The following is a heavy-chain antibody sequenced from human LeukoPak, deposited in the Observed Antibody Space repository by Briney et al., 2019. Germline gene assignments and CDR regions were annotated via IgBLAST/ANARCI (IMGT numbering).Heavy chain of an antibody. CDR1: GYTFTGYY. J-gene: IGHJ3*02. CDR3: ARQRGGHEALDI. D-gene: IGHD6-25*01. CDR2: INPDSAGT. Sequence: ASVKVSCKASGYTFTGYYMHWVRQAPGQGLEWMGWINPDSAGTSYAQRFQGGVAMTGDTSISTAYMELSRLRSDDTAVYYCARQRGGHEALDIWGPGTMVTVSS. V-gene: IGHV1-2*02.